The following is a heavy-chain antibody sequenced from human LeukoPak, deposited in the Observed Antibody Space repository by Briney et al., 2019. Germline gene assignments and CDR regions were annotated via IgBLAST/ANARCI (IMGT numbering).Heavy chain of an antibody. CDR2: IYYSGST. J-gene: IGHJ6*03. CDR1: GGSISSYY. D-gene: IGHD6-13*01. V-gene: IGHV4-59*12. Sequence: PSEALSLTCTVSGGSISSYYWSWIRQPPGKGLEWIGYIYYSGSTNYNPSLKSRVTISVDTSKNQFSLKLSSVTAADTAVYYCARRKQLYYYYYMDVWGKGTTVTVSS. CDR3: ARRKQLYYYYYMDV.